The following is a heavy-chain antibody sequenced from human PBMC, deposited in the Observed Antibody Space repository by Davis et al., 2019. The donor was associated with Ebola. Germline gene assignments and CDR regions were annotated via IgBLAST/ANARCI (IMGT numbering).Heavy chain of an antibody. D-gene: IGHD1-14*01. J-gene: IGHJ2*01. Sequence: GESLKISCAASGFTFNTYAMHCVRQPLGKGLAWVALISYDGINTYYADSVKGRFTISRDNSKNTLYLQKSSLRDEDTAGYYCARDLPGGDWYFDLWGRGTLVTVSS. CDR1: GFTFNTYA. CDR2: ISYDGINT. CDR3: ARDLPGGDWYFDL. V-gene: IGHV3-30*04.